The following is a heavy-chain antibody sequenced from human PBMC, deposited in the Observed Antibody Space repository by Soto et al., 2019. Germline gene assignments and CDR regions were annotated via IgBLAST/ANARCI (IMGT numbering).Heavy chain of an antibody. CDR3: ARGSLRLVYYGIDV. D-gene: IGHD5-12*01. V-gene: IGHV4-34*01. Sequence: SETLSLTCTVYGGSFIGYYWSWIRQPPGKGLEWIGEINHSGSTNYNPSLKSRVTISVDTSKNQFSLKLSAVTAADTAVYYCARGSLRLVYYGIDVWGQGTTVTVSS. CDR1: GGSFIGYY. CDR2: INHSGST. J-gene: IGHJ6*02.